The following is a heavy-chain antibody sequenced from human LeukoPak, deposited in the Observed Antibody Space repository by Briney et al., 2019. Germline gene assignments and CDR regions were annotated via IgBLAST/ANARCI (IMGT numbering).Heavy chain of an antibody. Sequence: ASVKVSCKASGYTFTGYYMHWVRQAPGQGLEWMGWINPNSGGTNYAQKFQGRVTMTRDTSISTAYMELSRLRSDDTAVYHCARTSQRPTYYYDSSGYGFDYWGQGTLVTVSS. D-gene: IGHD3-22*01. V-gene: IGHV1-2*02. CDR2: INPNSGGT. CDR1: GYTFTGYY. J-gene: IGHJ4*02. CDR3: ARTSQRPTYYYDSSGYGFDY.